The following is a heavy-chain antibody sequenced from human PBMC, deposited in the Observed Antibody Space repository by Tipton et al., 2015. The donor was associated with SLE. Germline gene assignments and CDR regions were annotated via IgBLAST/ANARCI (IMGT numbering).Heavy chain of an antibody. V-gene: IGHV4-39*07. D-gene: IGHD6-19*01. CDR1: GGSISSSSYY. Sequence: TLSLTCTVSGGSISSSSYYWGWIRQPPGKGLEWIGSIYYSGSTYYNPSLKSRVTISVDTSENQFSLKLSSVTAADTAVYYCARPGSGWSYFDYWGQGTLVTVSS. CDR2: IYYSGST. J-gene: IGHJ4*02. CDR3: ARPGSGWSYFDY.